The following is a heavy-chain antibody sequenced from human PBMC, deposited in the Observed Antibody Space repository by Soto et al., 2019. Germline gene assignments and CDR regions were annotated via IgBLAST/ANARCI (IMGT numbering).Heavy chain of an antibody. D-gene: IGHD2-2*01. V-gene: IGHV3-48*02. CDR1: GFTFSSYS. CDR3: ARDQDIVVVPAAIGYYYYYGMDV. Sequence: ESGGGLVQPGGSLRLSCAASGFTFSSYSMNWVRQAPGKGLEWVSYISSSSSTIYYADSVKGRFTISRDNAKNSLYLQMNSLRDEDTAVYYCARDQDIVVVPAAIGYYYYYGMDVWGQGTTVTVSS. J-gene: IGHJ6*02. CDR2: ISSSSSTI.